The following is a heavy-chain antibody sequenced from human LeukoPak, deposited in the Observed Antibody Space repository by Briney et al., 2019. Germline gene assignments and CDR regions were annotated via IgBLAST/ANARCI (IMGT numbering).Heavy chain of an antibody. CDR1: GGSFSGYY. D-gene: IGHD3-16*01. CDR3: ARSGGSGFQLDN. Sequence: SETLSLTXAVYGGSFSGYYWSWIRQPPGKGLEWIGEINHSGSTNYNPSLKSRVTISVDTSKSQFSLKLSSVTAADTAVYYCARSGGSGFQLDNWGQGTLVTVSS. J-gene: IGHJ4*02. V-gene: IGHV4-34*01. CDR2: INHSGST.